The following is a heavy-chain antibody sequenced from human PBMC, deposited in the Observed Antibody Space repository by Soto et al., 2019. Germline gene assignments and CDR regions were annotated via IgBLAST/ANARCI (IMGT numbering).Heavy chain of an antibody. CDR2: IYYTGST. V-gene: IGHV4-59*01. Sequence: PSETLSLTCTVSGGSISSYYWSWIRQPPGKGLEWIGHIYYTGSTNYNPSLKSRLTISVDTSKNQFSLKLTSVTAADTAVYYCARDKKYCSGDKCSYLDYWGQGTLVTVSS. D-gene: IGHD2-15*01. J-gene: IGHJ4*02. CDR3: ARDKKYCSGDKCSYLDY. CDR1: GGSISSYY.